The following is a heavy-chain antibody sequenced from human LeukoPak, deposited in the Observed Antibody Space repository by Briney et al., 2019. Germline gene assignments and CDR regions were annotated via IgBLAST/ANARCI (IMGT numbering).Heavy chain of an antibody. Sequence: PSETLSLTCTVSGGSISSSSYYWGWIRQPPGKGLEWIGSIYYSGSTYYNPPLKSRVTISVDTSKNQFSLKLSSVTAADTAVYYCARLRGLHPNWFDPWGQGTLVTVSS. V-gene: IGHV4-39*01. J-gene: IGHJ5*02. CDR1: GGSISSSSYY. CDR2: IYYSGST. CDR3: ARLRGLHPNWFDP.